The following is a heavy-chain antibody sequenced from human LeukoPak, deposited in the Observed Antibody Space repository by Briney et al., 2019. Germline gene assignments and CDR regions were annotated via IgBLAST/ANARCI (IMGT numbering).Heavy chain of an antibody. Sequence: PSQTLSLTCTVSGGSISSGDYYWSWIRQPPGKGLEWIGCIYYSGSTYYNPSLKSRVTISVDTSKNQFSLKLSSVTAADTAVYYCASFLPTYYYDSSGSDAFDIWGQGTMVTVSS. CDR2: IYYSGST. CDR1: GGSISSGDYY. V-gene: IGHV4-30-4*01. J-gene: IGHJ3*02. CDR3: ASFLPTYYYDSSGSDAFDI. D-gene: IGHD3-22*01.